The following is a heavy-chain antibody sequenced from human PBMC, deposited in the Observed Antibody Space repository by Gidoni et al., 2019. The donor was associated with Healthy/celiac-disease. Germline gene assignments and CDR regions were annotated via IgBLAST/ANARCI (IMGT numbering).Heavy chain of an antibody. V-gene: IGHV4-59*01. CDR1: GGSISSYY. Sequence: QVQLQESGPGLVKPSETLSLTCTVSGGSISSYYWRWIRQPPGKGLEWIGYIYYSGSTNYNPSLKSRVTISVDTSKNQFSLKLSSVTAADTAVYYCARDTAIVVVPAATADNYYYYGMDVWGQGTTVTVSS. CDR2: IYYSGST. CDR3: ARDTAIVVVPAATADNYYYYGMDV. D-gene: IGHD2-2*01. J-gene: IGHJ6*02.